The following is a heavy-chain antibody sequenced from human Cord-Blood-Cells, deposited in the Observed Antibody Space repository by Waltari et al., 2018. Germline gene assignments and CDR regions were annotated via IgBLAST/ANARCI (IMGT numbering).Heavy chain of an antibody. CDR2: INPNSGGT. CDR3: ARDFYRWGDLDD. Sequence: QVQLVQSGAEVTKPGASVKVSCKASGYTFTAYYLHWLRPAPGQGLEWMGWINPNSGGTNYAQKFQCRVTMTRDTSISTAYMELSRLRSDDTAVYYCARDFYRWGDLDDWGQGTLVTVSS. CDR1: GYTFTAYY. J-gene: IGHJ4*02. D-gene: IGHD3-16*01. V-gene: IGHV1-2*02.